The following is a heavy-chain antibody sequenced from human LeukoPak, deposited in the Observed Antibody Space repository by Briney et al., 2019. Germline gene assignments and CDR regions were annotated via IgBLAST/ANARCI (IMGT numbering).Heavy chain of an antibody. J-gene: IGHJ4*02. CDR3: AKESPRFDY. Sequence: PGGSLRLSCATSGFTFSNYVMNWIRQAPGKGLEWVAFVRYDGSDKYYADSVRGRFTISRDNSKNTLYLQMNSLRAEDTAVYYCAKESPRFDYWGQGTLVTVSS. V-gene: IGHV3-30*02. CDR1: GFTFSNYV. CDR2: VRYDGSDK.